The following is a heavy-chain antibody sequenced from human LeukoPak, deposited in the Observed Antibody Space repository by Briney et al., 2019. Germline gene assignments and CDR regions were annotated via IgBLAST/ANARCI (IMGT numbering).Heavy chain of an antibody. CDR3: ARDDLGSGYLM. J-gene: IGHJ4*02. V-gene: IGHV1-2*06. Sequence: ASVKVSCKASGYTFTGYYMHWVRQAPGQGLEWMGRINPNSGGTNYARRFQGRVTMTRDTSISTAYMELSRLRSDDTAVYYCARDDLGSGYLMWGQGTLVTVSS. D-gene: IGHD3-22*01. CDR2: INPNSGGT. CDR1: GYTFTGYY.